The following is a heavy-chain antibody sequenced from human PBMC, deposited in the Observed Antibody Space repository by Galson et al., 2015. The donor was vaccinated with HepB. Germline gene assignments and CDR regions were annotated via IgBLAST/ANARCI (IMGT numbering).Heavy chain of an antibody. Sequence: SLRLSCAASGFTFSSYWMHWVRQAPGKGLVWVSRINSDGSRTSHADSVKGRFTISRDSAKKTLYLQMNSLRAEDTAVYYCARVSGDCGGDCYLDFWGQGTLVTVSS. V-gene: IGHV3-74*01. D-gene: IGHD2-21*02. J-gene: IGHJ4*02. CDR2: INSDGSRT. CDR1: GFTFSSYW. CDR3: ARVSGDCGGDCYLDF.